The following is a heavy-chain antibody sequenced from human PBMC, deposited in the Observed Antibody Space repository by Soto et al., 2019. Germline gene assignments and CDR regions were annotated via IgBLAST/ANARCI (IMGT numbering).Heavy chain of an antibody. J-gene: IGHJ4*02. Sequence: GGSLRLSCTGSGFNFANYALTWVRQAPGKGLEWVGFIRGETNGGTADYAASLKGRITISRDDSKSIAYLEINSLQTEDTAVYYCTRYYYESSGYYVYWGQGTLVTVSS. CDR3: TRYYYESSGYYVY. D-gene: IGHD3-22*01. CDR2: IRGETNGGTA. CDR1: GFNFANYA. V-gene: IGHV3-49*04.